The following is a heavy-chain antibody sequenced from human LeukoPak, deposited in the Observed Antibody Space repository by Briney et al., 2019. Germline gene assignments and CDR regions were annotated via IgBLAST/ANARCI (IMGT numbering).Heavy chain of an antibody. V-gene: IGHV3-30*02. D-gene: IGHD4-17*01. CDR2: IRDDGSNK. J-gene: IGHJ6*02. Sequence: PGGSLRLSCAASGFTFSSYGMHLVRQAPGKGLGGVAFIRDDGSNKYYADSVKGRFTISRDNSKNTLYLQMNSLRAEDTAVYYCAKVPTTVTFYYYYYGMDVWGQGTTVTVSS. CDR1: GFTFSSYG. CDR3: AKVPTTVTFYYYYYGMDV.